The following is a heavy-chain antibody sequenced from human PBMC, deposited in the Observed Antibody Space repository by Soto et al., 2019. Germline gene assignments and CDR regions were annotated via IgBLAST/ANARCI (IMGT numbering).Heavy chain of an antibody. Sequence: PGGSLRLSCAASGFTFSSYSMNWVRQAPGKGLEWVSYISSSSSTIYYADSVKGRFTISRDNAKNSLYLQMNSLRDEDTAVYYCARVKCSGGSCYIDYYYGMDVWGQGTTVTVSS. CDR1: GFTFSSYS. V-gene: IGHV3-48*02. D-gene: IGHD2-15*01. CDR2: ISSSSSTI. J-gene: IGHJ6*02. CDR3: ARVKCSGGSCYIDYYYGMDV.